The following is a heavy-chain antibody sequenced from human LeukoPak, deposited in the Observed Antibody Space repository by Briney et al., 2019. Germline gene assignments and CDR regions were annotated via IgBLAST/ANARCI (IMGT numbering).Heavy chain of an antibody. CDR3: ARDNVVDATSGVDY. D-gene: IGHD2-15*01. V-gene: IGHV4-59*01. CDR1: GGSISSYY. Sequence: KSSETLSLTCTVSGGSISSYYWSWIRQPPGKGLDWIGYISYPGSTNYNPSLNSRVTISIDTSKNQFSLKLSSVTAADTAVYFCARDNVVDATSGVDYWGQGTLVTVSS. J-gene: IGHJ4*02. CDR2: ISYPGST.